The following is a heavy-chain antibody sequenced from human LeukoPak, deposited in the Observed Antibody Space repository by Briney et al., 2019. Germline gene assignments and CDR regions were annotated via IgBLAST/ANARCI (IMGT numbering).Heavy chain of an antibody. V-gene: IGHV4-30-4*01. J-gene: IGHJ5*02. D-gene: IGHD3-10*01. CDR2: IYDSGST. Sequence: TSQTLSLTCTVSGGSISSGDYYWSWIRQPPGKGLEWIVYIYDSGSTYYNPSLKSRVTISVDTSKNQFSLKLSSVTAADTAVYYCALGGLWFGELYWFDPWGQGTLVTVSS. CDR3: ALGGLWFGELYWFDP. CDR1: GGSISSGDYY.